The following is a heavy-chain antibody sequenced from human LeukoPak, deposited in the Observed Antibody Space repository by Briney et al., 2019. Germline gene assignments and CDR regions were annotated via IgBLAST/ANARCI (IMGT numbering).Heavy chain of an antibody. D-gene: IGHD1-26*01. CDR1: GFTFSSYS. CDR3: ARVDRWELQAGTYDY. CDR2: ISSSSSTI. V-gene: IGHV3-48*04. J-gene: IGHJ4*02. Sequence: GGSLRLSCAASGFTFSSYSMNWVRQAPGKGLEWVSYISSSSSTIYYADSVKGRFTISRDNAKNSLYLQMNSLRAEDTAVYYCARVDRWELQAGTYDYWGQGTLVTVSS.